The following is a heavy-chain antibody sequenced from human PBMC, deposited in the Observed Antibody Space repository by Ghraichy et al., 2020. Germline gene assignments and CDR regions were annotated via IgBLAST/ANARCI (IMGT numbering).Heavy chain of an antibody. V-gene: IGHV3-7*01. CDR2: IEEDGSED. CDR1: GFTFSSHW. J-gene: IGHJ5*02. D-gene: IGHD2-21*02. Sequence: LSLTCAASGFTFSSHWMTWVRQTPGKGLEWVATIEEDGSEDFYADSVRGRFTISRDNAKNSLYLQMHSLRVEDTAVYFCARDVVVATAKENWFDPWGQGTLVTVSS. CDR3: ARDVVVATAKENWFDP.